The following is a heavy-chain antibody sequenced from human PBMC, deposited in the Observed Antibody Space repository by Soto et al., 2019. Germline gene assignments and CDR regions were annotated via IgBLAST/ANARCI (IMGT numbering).Heavy chain of an antibody. V-gene: IGHV4-39*01. Sequence: QLQLQESGPGLVKPSETLSLTCTVSGGSISSSSYYWGWIRQPPGKGLEWIGSIYYSGSTYYNPSLKSRVTISVDTSKNQFSLKLSSVTAADTAVYYCATRRDYGDYSNWFDPWGQGTLVTVSS. D-gene: IGHD4-17*01. J-gene: IGHJ5*02. CDR3: ATRRDYGDYSNWFDP. CDR2: IYYSGST. CDR1: GGSISSSSYY.